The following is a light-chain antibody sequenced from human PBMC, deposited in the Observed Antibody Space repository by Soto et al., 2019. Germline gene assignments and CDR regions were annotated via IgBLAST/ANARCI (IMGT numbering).Light chain of an antibody. J-gene: IGKJ1*01. CDR2: AAS. Sequence: DIQMTQSPSSLSASVGDRVTITCRASQSISSYLHWYQQKPGKAPKLLIYAASNLQSGVPSRFSASGSGTDFTLTITSLQPEDFATYYCLLHKSYLWTFGQGTKVEI. CDR1: QSISSY. CDR3: LLHKSYLWT. V-gene: IGKV1-17*01.